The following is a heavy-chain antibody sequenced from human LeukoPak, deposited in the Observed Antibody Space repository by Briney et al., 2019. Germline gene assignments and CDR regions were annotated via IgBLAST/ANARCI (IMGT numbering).Heavy chain of an antibody. CDR2: ISYDGSNK. Sequence: GGSLRLSCAASGFTFSSYAMHWVRQAPGKGLEWVAVISYDGSNKYYADSVKGRFTISRDNSKNTLYLHMNSLRAEDTAVYYCARALRDYDFWSGPEPEYYCYYMDVWGKGTTVTVSS. CDR3: ARALRDYDFWSGPEPEYYCYYMDV. J-gene: IGHJ6*03. V-gene: IGHV3-30*04. D-gene: IGHD3-3*01. CDR1: GFTFSSYA.